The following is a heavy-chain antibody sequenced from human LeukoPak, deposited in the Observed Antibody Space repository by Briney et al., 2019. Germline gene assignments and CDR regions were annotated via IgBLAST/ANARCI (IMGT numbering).Heavy chain of an antibody. CDR3: ARIFCRYCSGGSCYFNDY. D-gene: IGHD2-15*01. J-gene: IGHJ4*02. V-gene: IGHV1-46*01. CDR2: INPSGGST. Sequence: ASVKVSCKASGYTFTSYYMHWVRQAPGQRLEWMGIINPSGGSTSYAQKFQGRVTMTRDMSTSTVYMELSSLRSEDTAVYYCARIFCRYCSGGSCYFNDYWGQGTLVTVSS. CDR1: GYTFTSYY.